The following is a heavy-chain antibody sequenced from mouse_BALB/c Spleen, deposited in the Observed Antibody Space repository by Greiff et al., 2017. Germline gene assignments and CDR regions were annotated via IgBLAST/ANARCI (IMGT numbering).Heavy chain of an antibody. CDR2: IWGDGST. CDR1: GFSLTGYG. Sequence: VQRVESGPGLVAPSQSLSITCTVSGFSLTGYGVNWVRQPPGKGLEWLGMIWGDGSTDYNSALKSRLSISKDNSKSQVFLKMNSLQTDDTARYYCARAIYYGYFDYWGQGTTLTVSS. D-gene: IGHD1-1*01. CDR3: ARAIYYGYFDY. V-gene: IGHV2-6-7*01. J-gene: IGHJ2*01.